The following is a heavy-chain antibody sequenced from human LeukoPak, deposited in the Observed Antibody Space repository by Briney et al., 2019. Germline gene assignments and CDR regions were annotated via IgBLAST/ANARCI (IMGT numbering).Heavy chain of an antibody. J-gene: IGHJ4*02. CDR1: GFTVSSNY. Sequence: GGSLRLSCAASGFTVSSNYMSWVRQGPGKGLECVSVISNDGGTYYADSVKGRFTISRDTSKNTVSLQMNSLRAEDTAVYYCAGDKTTGGWYEFDYWGQGTLVTVSS. CDR3: AGDKTTGGWYEFDY. D-gene: IGHD6-19*01. V-gene: IGHV3-53*01. CDR2: ISNDGGT.